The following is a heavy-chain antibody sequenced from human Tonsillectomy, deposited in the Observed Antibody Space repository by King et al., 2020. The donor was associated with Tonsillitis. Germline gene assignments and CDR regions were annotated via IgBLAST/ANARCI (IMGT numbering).Heavy chain of an antibody. V-gene: IGHV4-39*01. J-gene: IGHJ4*02. CDR2: IYYSGST. CDR3: TRHSTRWSSDNSGPY. Sequence: LQLQESGPRLVKPSETLSLTCTVSGDSISSSSYYWGWIRQPPGKGLEWIGNIYYSGSTYYNPSLKSPVTISVDTSKNRFSLNRRSVTAADTAVYYCTRHSTRWSSDNSGPYWGQGTLVTVSS. D-gene: IGHD3-22*01. CDR1: GDSISSSSYY.